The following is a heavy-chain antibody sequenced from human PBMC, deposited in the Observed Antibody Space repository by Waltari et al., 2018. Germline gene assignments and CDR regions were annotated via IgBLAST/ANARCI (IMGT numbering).Heavy chain of an antibody. D-gene: IGHD5-12*01. CDR3: ARDLGPSETSGYYFDY. Sequence: QVQLVQSGAEVKKPGSSVKVSCKASGGTFSRHSINWVRQAPGQGLEWMGRIVPVLGVGNYAQKFQGRVTITAEKSTTTVYMELSSLRSEDTAVYYCARDLGPSETSGYYFDYWGQGTLVTVSS. V-gene: IGHV1-69*04. J-gene: IGHJ4*02. CDR1: GGTFSRHS. CDR2: IVPVLGVG.